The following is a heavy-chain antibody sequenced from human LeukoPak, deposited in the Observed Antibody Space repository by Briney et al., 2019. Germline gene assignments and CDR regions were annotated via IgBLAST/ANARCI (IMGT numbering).Heavy chain of an antibody. J-gene: IGHJ6*03. CDR1: GFTFSSYW. CDR2: IKQDGSEK. Sequence: GGSLRLSCAASGFTFSSYWMSWVRQAPGKGLEWVANIKQDGSEKYYVDSVEGRFTISRDNAKNSLYLQMNSLRAEDTAVYYCARIGSTSLHYYYYYYMDVWGKGTTVTVPS. V-gene: IGHV3-7*01. D-gene: IGHD2-2*01. CDR3: ARIGSTSLHYYYYYYMDV.